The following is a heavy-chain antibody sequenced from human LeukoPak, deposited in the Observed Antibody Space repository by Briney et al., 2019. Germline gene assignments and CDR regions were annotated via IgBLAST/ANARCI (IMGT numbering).Heavy chain of an antibody. V-gene: IGHV3-23*03. CDR1: GFTFSSYA. Sequence: GGSLRLSCAASGFTFSSYAMHWVRQAPGKGLEWVSVIYSGGSTYYADSVKGRFTISRDNSKNTVYLEMNNLSPDDTAVYYCAKAQRMTIFGVEYYAFDIWGQGTMVTVSA. CDR2: IYSGGST. D-gene: IGHD3-3*01. CDR3: AKAQRMTIFGVEYYAFDI. J-gene: IGHJ3*02.